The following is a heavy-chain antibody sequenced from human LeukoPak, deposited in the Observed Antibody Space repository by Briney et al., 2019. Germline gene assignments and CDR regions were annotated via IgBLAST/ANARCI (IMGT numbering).Heavy chain of an antibody. CDR1: GGSISSYY. D-gene: IGHD4-11*01. CDR2: ISYSGST. J-gene: IGHJ6*03. CDR3: ARADYSSYYYYYYMDV. V-gene: IGHV4-59*01. Sequence: SETLSLTCTVSGGSISSYYWSWIRQPPGKGLEWIGYISYSGSTNYNPSLKSRVTISVDTSKNQFSLKLSSVTAADTAVYYCARADYSSYYYYYYMDVWGKGTTVTVSS.